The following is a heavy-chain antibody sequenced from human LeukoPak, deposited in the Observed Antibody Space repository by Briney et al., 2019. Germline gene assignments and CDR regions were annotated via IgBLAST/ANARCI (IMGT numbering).Heavy chain of an antibody. CDR2: ISGSGGST. Sequence: SGGSLRLSCAASGFTFSSYAMSWVRQAPGKGLEWVSAISGSGGSTYYADSVKGRFTISRDNSKNTLYLQMNSLGAEDTAVYYCAGYDPRFPSGNYYYYGMDVWGQGTTVTVSS. CDR1: GFTFSSYA. V-gene: IGHV3-23*01. J-gene: IGHJ6*02. D-gene: IGHD1-14*01. CDR3: AGYDPRFPSGNYYYYGMDV.